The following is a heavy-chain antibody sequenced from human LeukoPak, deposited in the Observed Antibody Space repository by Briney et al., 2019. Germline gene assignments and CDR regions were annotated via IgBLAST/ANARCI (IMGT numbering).Heavy chain of an antibody. D-gene: IGHD2-2*02. CDR1: GYTFTSYD. V-gene: IGHV1-8*01. J-gene: IGHJ6*02. CDR3: ARDGNRYCSSTSCYSGYYYYGMDV. CDR2: MSPNSGNT. Sequence: GASVKVSCKASGYTFTSYDINWVRQATGQGFEWMGWMSPNSGNTGYAQKFQGRVTMTRSSSMSTAYMELSSLRSEDTAVYYCARDGNRYCSSTSCYSGYYYYGMDVWGQGTTVTVSS.